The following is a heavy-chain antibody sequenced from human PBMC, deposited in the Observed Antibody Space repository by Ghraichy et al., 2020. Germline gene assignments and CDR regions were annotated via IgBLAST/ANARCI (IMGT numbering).Heavy chain of an antibody. CDR2: IYYSGST. V-gene: IGHV4-39*01. CDR3: ARHGDGDTYYYDSSGQGNWFDP. CDR1: GGSISSSSYY. J-gene: IGHJ5*02. Sequence: SETLSLTCTVSGGSISSSSYYWGWIRQPPGKGLEWIGSIYYSGSTYYNPSLKSRVTISVDTSKNQFSLKLSSVTAADTAVYYCARHGDGDTYYYDSSGQGNWFDPWGQGTLVTVSS. D-gene: IGHD3-22*01.